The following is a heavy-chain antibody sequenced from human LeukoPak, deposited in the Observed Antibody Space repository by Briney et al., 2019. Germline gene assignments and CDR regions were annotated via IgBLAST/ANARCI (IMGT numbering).Heavy chain of an antibody. CDR3: ARVGEVAGEHVCWFDP. Sequence: PGGSLRLSCAASGFTFSNYWMHWVRQAPGKGLVWVSRINSDGSNTIYADSVKGRFTISRDNAKNTVYLQMNSLRAEDTAVYYCARVGEVAGEHVCWFDPWGQGTQVTVSS. D-gene: IGHD4-17*01. CDR1: GFTFSNYW. CDR2: INSDGSNT. J-gene: IGHJ5*02. V-gene: IGHV3-74*01.